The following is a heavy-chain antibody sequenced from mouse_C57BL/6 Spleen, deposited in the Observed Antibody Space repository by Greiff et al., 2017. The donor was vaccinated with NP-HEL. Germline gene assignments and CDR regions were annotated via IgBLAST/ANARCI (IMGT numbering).Heavy chain of an antibody. V-gene: IGHV6-3*01. CDR2: IRLKSDNYAT. J-gene: IGHJ1*03. CDR3: NLYGNSNWYFDV. CDR1: GFTFSNYW. Sequence: EVKLMESGGGLVQPGGSMKLSCVASGFTFSNYWMNWVRQSPEKGLEWVAQIRLKSDNYATHYAESVKGRFTISRDDSKSSVYLQMNNLRAEDTGIYYCNLYGNSNWYFDVWGTGTTVTVSS. D-gene: IGHD2-1*01.